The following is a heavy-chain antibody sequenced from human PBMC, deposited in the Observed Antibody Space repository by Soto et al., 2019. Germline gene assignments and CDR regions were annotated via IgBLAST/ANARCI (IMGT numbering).Heavy chain of an antibody. D-gene: IGHD1-26*01. V-gene: IGHV1-24*01. CDR2: FDPEDGET. CDR1: GYTLTELS. Sequence: ASVKVSCKVSGYTLTELSNHWVRQAPGKGLEWMGGFDPEDGETIYAQKFQGRVTMTEDTSTDTAYMELSSLRSEDTAVYYCATSRYSGSYLGYYYYGMDVWGQGTTVTVSS. CDR3: ATSRYSGSYLGYYYYGMDV. J-gene: IGHJ6*02.